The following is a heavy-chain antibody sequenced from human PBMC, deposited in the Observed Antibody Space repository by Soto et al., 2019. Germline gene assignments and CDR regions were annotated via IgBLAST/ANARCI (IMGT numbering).Heavy chain of an antibody. Sequence: GGSLRLSCAASGFTFSSYAMSWVRQAPGKGLEWVSAISGSGGSTYYADSVKGRFTISRDNSKNTLYLQMNSLRAEDTAVYYCAKPISGRGSYYYYYGMDVWGQGTTVTVYS. D-gene: IGHD3-16*01. V-gene: IGHV3-23*01. J-gene: IGHJ6*02. CDR1: GFTFSSYA. CDR3: AKPISGRGSYYYYYGMDV. CDR2: ISGSGGST.